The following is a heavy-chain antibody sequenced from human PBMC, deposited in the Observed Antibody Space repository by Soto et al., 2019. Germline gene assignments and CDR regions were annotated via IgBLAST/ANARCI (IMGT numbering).Heavy chain of an antibody. D-gene: IGHD6-13*01. CDR1: GYTFISYY. V-gene: IGHV1-46*01. CDR3: ARDRVAAVGISYYHYGMDV. Sequence: QEQLVQSGAEVKKTGASVKVSCKASGYTFISYYMHWVRQAPGQGLEWVGLIHSSGGSTRYAQKFQGRATMTRDTSTSTVYMKLSSLRSEDTAVYYCARDRVAAVGISYYHYGMDVWGQGTTVTVSS. J-gene: IGHJ6*01. CDR2: IHSSGGST.